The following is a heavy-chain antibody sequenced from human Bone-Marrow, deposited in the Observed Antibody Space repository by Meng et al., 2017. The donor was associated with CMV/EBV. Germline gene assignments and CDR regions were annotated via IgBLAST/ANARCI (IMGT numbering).Heavy chain of an antibody. V-gene: IGHV4-59*01. CDR2: IYYTVST. CDR3: AREYRVISGYYDAFSV. J-gene: IGHJ3*01. Sequence: SETLSLTCTVSGGSINFFFCNWIRQSPGKGLEWIGSIYYTVSTDYNPSLESRVTISVDTSKTQCSLKLSSVTAADTAIYYCAREYRVISGYYDAFSVWGQGEMVTVSS. CDR1: GGSINFFF. D-gene: IGHD3-22*01.